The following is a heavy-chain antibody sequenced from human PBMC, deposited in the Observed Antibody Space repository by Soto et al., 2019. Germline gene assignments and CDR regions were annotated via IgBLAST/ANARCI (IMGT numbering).Heavy chain of an antibody. CDR1: GYSIAAGGYY. J-gene: IGHJ5*02. CDR2: FYSSGSI. V-gene: IGHV4-39*07. CDR3: ARMYSSGSGWFHP. D-gene: IGHD6-19*01. Sequence: LPETLSLTCFVSGYSIAAGGYYWSWIRHHPGKGLEWIGSFYSSGSIIYNPSLRSRVSISGDTSSNQFSMSLTSVTAADTARYYCARMYSSGSGWFHPWGQGTLVTVA.